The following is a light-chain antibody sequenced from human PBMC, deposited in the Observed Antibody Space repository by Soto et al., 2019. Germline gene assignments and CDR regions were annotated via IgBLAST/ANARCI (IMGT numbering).Light chain of an antibody. CDR2: DVT. CDR3: SSYAGSSTLVV. CDR1: SSDVGGYNY. Sequence: QSALTQPASVSGSPGQSITISCTGTSSDVGGYNYVSWYQQHPGKAPKLMIYDVTRRPSGIYNRFSGSKSGNTASLTISGLQAEDEADYYCSSYAGSSTLVVFGGGTKLTVL. V-gene: IGLV2-14*01. J-gene: IGLJ2*01.